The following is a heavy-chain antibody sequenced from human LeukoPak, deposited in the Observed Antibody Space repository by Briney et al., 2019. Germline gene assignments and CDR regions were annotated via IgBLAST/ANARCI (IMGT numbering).Heavy chain of an antibody. CDR3: ARGRLLRFLEWLPRGYYYYMDV. Sequence: SETLSLTCTVSGGSISSSSYYWGWIRQPPGKGLEWIGSIYYSGSTYYNPSLKSRVTISVDTSKNQFSLKLSSVTAADTAVYYCARGRLLRFLEWLPRGYYYYMDVWGKGTTVTVSS. CDR1: GGSISSSSYY. V-gene: IGHV4-39*07. J-gene: IGHJ6*03. D-gene: IGHD3-3*01. CDR2: IYYSGST.